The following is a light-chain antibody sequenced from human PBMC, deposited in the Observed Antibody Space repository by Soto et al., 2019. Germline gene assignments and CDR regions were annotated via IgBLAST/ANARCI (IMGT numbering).Light chain of an antibody. V-gene: IGKV1-5*03. CDR1: QSVSTW. J-gene: IGKJ1*01. Sequence: DIQMTQSPSTLSASVGARVPITCRASQSVSTWLAWYQQKPGKAPKLLIYKASNLESGVPSRFTGSGSGTEFTLTISSLQPDDFATYYCQQYNSWTFGQGTKVDIK. CDR2: KAS. CDR3: QQYNSWT.